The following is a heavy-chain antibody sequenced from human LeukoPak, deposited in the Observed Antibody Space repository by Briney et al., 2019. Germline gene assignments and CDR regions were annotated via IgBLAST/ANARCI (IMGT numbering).Heavy chain of an antibody. Sequence: SETLSLTCTVSGGSISSYYWSWIRQPPGKGLEWIGYIYYSGGTNYNPSLKSRVTISVDTSKNQFSLKLSSVTAADTAVYYCARRRSTMVRGVLYNWFDPWGQGTLVTVSS. CDR2: IYYSGGT. CDR1: GGSISSYY. CDR3: ARRRSTMVRGVLYNWFDP. V-gene: IGHV4-59*08. J-gene: IGHJ5*02. D-gene: IGHD3-10*01.